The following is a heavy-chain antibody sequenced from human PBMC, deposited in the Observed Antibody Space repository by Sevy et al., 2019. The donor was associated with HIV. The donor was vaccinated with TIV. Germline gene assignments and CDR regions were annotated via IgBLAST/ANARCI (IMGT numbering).Heavy chain of an antibody. CDR2: IKQDGTDT. CDR3: ARALADWGSFHYSS. V-gene: IGHV3-7*01. Sequence: GGSLRLSCAASGFTFSTYWMTWVRQAPGKGLEWVANIKQDGTDTNYVDSGRGLFSISRDNGRNLLYLHMNSLRAEDTAVYFCARALADWGSFHYSSWGRGVLVTVSS. J-gene: IGHJ4*02. D-gene: IGHD3-16*01. CDR1: GFTFSTYW.